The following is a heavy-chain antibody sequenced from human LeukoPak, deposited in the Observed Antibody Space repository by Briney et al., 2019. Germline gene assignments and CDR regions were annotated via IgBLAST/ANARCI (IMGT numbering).Heavy chain of an antibody. J-gene: IGHJ6*02. D-gene: IGHD4-17*01. V-gene: IGHV3-11*01. Sequence: GGSLRLSCAASGFTFSDYYMSWIRQAPGKGLEWVSYISSSGYTIYYADSVKGRFTISRDNAKNSLYLQMNSLRAEDTAAYFCARVTDYGDYVWTYYYGTDVWGQGTTVTVSS. CDR3: ARVTDYGDYVWTYYYGTDV. CDR1: GFTFSDYY. CDR2: ISSSGYTI.